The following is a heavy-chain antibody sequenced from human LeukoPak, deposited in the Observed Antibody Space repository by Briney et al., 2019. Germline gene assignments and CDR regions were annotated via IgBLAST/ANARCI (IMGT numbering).Heavy chain of an antibody. V-gene: IGHV3-23*01. D-gene: IGHD2-8*01. CDR3: AKHRGHCVNGVCHHCYYMDV. J-gene: IGHJ6*03. CDR1: EFTFSSYS. CDR2: VSGSGLNT. Sequence: PGGSLRLSCAASEFTFSSYSMNWVRQAPGKGLEWVSTVSGSGLNTNYADSVRGRFTIFRDNSKATLYLQMNSLRVEATAVYYSAKHRGHCVNGVCHHCYYMDVWGKGTPVTVSS.